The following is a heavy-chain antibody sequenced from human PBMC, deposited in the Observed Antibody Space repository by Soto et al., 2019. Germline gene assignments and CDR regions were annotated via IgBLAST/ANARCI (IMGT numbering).Heavy chain of an antibody. CDR3: ARDYGGRASPIDS. D-gene: IGHD2-15*01. J-gene: IGHJ4*02. Sequence: QVQLVESGGGVVQPGRSLRLSCAASGFTFSSYAMHWVRQAPGKGLEWVAVISYDGSNKYYADSVKGRFTISRDNSKNTLYLQMNSLRAEDTAVYYCARDYGGRASPIDSWGQGTLVTVSS. CDR1: GFTFSSYA. V-gene: IGHV3-30-3*01. CDR2: ISYDGSNK.